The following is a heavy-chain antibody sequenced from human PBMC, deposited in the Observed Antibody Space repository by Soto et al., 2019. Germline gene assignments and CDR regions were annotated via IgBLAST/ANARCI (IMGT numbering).Heavy chain of an antibody. J-gene: IGHJ4*02. CDR2: LSGTGGTT. CDR3: AKFIVGTGGSSGWPWFLDS. V-gene: IGHV3-23*01. D-gene: IGHD6-25*01. CDR1: GFAFSSYA. Sequence: EVQLLESGGDLVQPGGSLSFSCAASGFAFSSYAMIWVRQAPGKGLEWVSALSGTGGTTYSADSVRGRFTIARDNSKNTLYLQMNGLSPEDSAIYYCAKFIVGTGGSSGWPWFLDSWGQGTPVTVSS.